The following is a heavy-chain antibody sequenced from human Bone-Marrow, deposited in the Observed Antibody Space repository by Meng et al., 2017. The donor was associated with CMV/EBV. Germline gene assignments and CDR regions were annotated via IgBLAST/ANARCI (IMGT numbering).Heavy chain of an antibody. CDR2: ISSSSSYI. J-gene: IGHJ4*02. V-gene: IGHV3-21*01. Sequence: GGSLRLSCAASGFTFSSYSMNWVRQAPGKGLEWVSSISSSSSYIYYADSVKGRFTISRDNAKNSLYLQMNSLRAEDTAVYYCARVSKNGGTTFDYWGQGTLVTVSS. CDR3: ARVSKNGGTTFDY. CDR1: GFTFSSYS. D-gene: IGHD4-23*01.